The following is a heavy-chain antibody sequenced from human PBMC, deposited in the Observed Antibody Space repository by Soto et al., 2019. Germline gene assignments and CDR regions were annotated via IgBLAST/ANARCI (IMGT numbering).Heavy chain of an antibody. Sequence: PGGSLRLSCAASGFTVSSNYMSWVRQAPGKGLEWVSVIYSGGSTYYADSVKGRFTISRDNSKNTLYLQMNSLRAEDTAVYYCARGSHIVVVTAIYYGMDVWGQGTTVTSP. CDR2: IYSGGST. V-gene: IGHV3-53*01. J-gene: IGHJ6*02. CDR1: GFTVSSNY. D-gene: IGHD2-21*02. CDR3: ARGSHIVVVTAIYYGMDV.